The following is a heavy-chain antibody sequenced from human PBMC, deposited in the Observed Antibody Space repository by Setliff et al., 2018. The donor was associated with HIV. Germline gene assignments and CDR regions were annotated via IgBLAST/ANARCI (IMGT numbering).Heavy chain of an antibody. Sequence: LSLTCTVSGDSISDYYWTWIRQPPVKGLEWIGYIYYSGSTNYNPSLKSRVTISVDTSKNQFSLRLGSVTAADTAVYFCERDLHANYHVVEIWGPGTKVTVSS. CDR3: ERDLHANYHVVEI. D-gene: IGHD2-15*01. V-gene: IGHV4-59*01. J-gene: IGHJ3*02. CDR2: IYYSGST. CDR1: GDSISDYY.